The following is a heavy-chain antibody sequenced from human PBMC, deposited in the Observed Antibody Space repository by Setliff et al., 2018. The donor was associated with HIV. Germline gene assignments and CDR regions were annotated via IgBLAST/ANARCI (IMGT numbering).Heavy chain of an antibody. V-gene: IGHV3-30*02. J-gene: IGHJ4*02. D-gene: IGHD2-15*01. CDR3: AKDIQCSGGSCKHFDF. CDR2: IQYGGNNK. Sequence: GGSLRLSCAASGFSFNNHGMHWVRQAPGKGLEWVALIQYGGNNKYYADSVKGRFTVSRDDSKNTMYLQMNSLRDEDTAVYFCAKDIQCSGGSCKHFDFWGQGTRVTVSS. CDR1: GFSFNNHG.